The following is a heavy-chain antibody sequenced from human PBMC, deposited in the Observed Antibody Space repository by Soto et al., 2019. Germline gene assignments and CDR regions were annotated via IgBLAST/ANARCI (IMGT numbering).Heavy chain of an antibody. J-gene: IGHJ1*01. CDR2: IWYDGSNK. CDR3: ARDQGRAPSSGWYHFQH. V-gene: IGHV3-33*01. D-gene: IGHD6-19*01. CDR1: GFTFSSYG. Sequence: PGGSLRLSCAASGFTFSSYGMHWVRQAPGKGLEWVAVIWYDGSNKYYADSVKGRFTISRDNSKNTLYLQMNSLRAEDTAVYYCARDQGRAPSSGWYHFQHWGQGTLVTVSS.